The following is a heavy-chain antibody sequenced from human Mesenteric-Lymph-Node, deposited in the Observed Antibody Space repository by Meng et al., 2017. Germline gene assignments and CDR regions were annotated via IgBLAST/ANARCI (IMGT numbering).Heavy chain of an antibody. Sequence: GGSLRLSCVASGFTFSDYYMSWFRQAPGKGLERLSYISSSGGITYYADSVKGRFTISRDNARNSLFLQMSSLRAEDTAVYYCARRQSNFDYWGQGTLVTVSS. J-gene: IGHJ4*02. CDR2: ISSSGGIT. CDR3: ARRQSNFDY. CDR1: GFTFSDYY. V-gene: IGHV3-11*01. D-gene: IGHD4-11*01.